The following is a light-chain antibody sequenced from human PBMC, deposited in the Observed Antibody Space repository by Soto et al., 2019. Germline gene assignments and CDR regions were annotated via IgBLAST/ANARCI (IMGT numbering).Light chain of an antibody. CDR1: QTVRSY. CDR2: DTS. Sequence: EIEFTQSPATLSLSPGESATLSCRASQTVRSYLVRFRQTPGQAPSLLIYDTSSWATGIPARFSGSGSGTDFTLTISSLEPEDFAVYYCQQRSDWPPTFGQGTKVDIK. V-gene: IGKV3-11*01. CDR3: QQRSDWPPT. J-gene: IGKJ1*01.